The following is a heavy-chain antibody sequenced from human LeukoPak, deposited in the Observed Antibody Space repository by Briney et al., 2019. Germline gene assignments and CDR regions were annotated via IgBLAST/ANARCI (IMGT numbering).Heavy chain of an antibody. D-gene: IGHD3-22*01. V-gene: IGHV4-39*07. CDR1: GGSISSSSYY. J-gene: IGHJ4*02. CDR2: INHSGST. Sequence: SETLSLTCTVSGGSISSSSYYWGWIRQPPGKGLEWIGEINHSGSTNYNPSLKSRVTISVDTSKNQFSLKLSSVTAADTAVYYCARGQAYYYDSSGYYYWGQGTLVTVSS. CDR3: ARGQAYYYDSSGYYY.